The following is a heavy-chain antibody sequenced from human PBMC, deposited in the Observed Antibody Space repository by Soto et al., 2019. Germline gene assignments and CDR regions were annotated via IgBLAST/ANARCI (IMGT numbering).Heavy chain of an antibody. CDR2: INHSGST. CDR3: ARVSGIYYYGMDV. Sequence: SETLFLTCAVYGWSFSGYYWNWIRRPPGKGLEWIGEINHSGSTNYNPSLKSRVTISVDTSKNQFSLKLSSVTAADTAVYYCARVSGIYYYGMDVWGQGTTVT. V-gene: IGHV4-34*01. CDR1: GWSFSGYY. J-gene: IGHJ6*02. D-gene: IGHD3-10*01.